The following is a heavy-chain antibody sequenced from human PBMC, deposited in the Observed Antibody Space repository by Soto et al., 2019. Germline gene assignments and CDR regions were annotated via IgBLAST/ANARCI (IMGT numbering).Heavy chain of an antibody. CDR3: ARDQSAYYDFWSGYLGSEFYYYGMDV. CDR2: IYTSGST. D-gene: IGHD3-3*01. Sequence: SETLSLTCTVSGGSISSYYWSWIRQPAGKGLEWIGRIYTSGSTNYNPSLKSRVTMSVDTSKNQFSLKLSSVTAADTAVYYCARDQSAYYDFWSGYLGSEFYYYGMDVWGQGTRVTVSS. V-gene: IGHV4-4*07. J-gene: IGHJ6*02. CDR1: GGSISSYY.